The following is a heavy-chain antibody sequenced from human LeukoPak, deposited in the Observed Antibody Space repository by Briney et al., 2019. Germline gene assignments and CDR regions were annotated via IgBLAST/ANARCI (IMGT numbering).Heavy chain of an antibody. J-gene: IGHJ6*03. V-gene: IGHV3-23*01. CDR3: AKEGGLKWLRLNYMDV. CDR1: GFTFSSYA. D-gene: IGHD5-12*01. Sequence: PGGSLRLSCAASGFTFSSYAMLWVRQAPGKGLEWVTDISGSGGSTYYTDSVRGRFTISRDNSKNTLYLTMNSLRAEATAVYYCAKEGGLKWLRLNYMDVWGKGTTVTVSS. CDR2: ISGSGGST.